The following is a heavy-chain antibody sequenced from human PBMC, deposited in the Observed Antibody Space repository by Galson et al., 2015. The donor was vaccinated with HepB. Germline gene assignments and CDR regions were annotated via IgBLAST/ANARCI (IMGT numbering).Heavy chain of an antibody. Sequence: SVKVSCKASGGTFSSYTISWVRQAPGQGLEWMGRIIPILGIANYAQKFQGRVTITADKSTSTAYMELSSLRSEDTAVYYCARGHYYDSSGYPRDQYYYYGMDVWGQGTTVTVSS. V-gene: IGHV1-69*02. CDR2: IIPILGIA. CDR3: ARGHYYDSSGYPRDQYYYYGMDV. J-gene: IGHJ6*02. D-gene: IGHD3-22*01. CDR1: GGTFSSYT.